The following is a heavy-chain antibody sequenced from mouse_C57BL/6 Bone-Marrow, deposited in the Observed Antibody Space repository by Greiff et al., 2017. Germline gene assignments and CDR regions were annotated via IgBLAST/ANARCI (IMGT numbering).Heavy chain of an antibody. CDR2: ISSGGSYT. D-gene: IGHD1-1*01. Sequence: EVQLVESGGDLVKPGGSLKLSCAASGFTFSSYGMSWVRQTPDKRLEWVATISSGGSYTYYPDSVKGRFTISRDNAKNTLYLQMSSLKSEDTAMYYCARHFNSPITTVRFDYWGQGTTLTVSS. V-gene: IGHV5-6*01. CDR1: GFTFSSYG. CDR3: ARHFNSPITTVRFDY. J-gene: IGHJ2*01.